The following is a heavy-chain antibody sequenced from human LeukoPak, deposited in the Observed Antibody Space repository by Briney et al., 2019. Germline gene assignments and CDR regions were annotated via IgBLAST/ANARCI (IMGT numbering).Heavy chain of an antibody. CDR1: GGSIRSSSYH. CDR3: ARGGNEWQQLSHNWFDP. CDR2: VYYTGNT. V-gene: IGHV4-39*01. D-gene: IGHD5-24*01. Sequence: SETLSLTCTVSGGSIRSSSYHWGWIRQPPGNSLEWLGSVYYTGNTYYNPSLRSRVTISVDTSKNQFSLRLNSVTAADTSVYYCARGGNEWQQLSHNWFDPWGQGTLVTVSS. J-gene: IGHJ5*02.